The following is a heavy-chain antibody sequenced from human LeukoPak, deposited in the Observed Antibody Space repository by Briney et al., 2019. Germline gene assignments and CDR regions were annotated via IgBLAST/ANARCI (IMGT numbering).Heavy chain of an antibody. D-gene: IGHD3-10*01. J-gene: IGHJ4*02. CDR3: AKKEEYYFDY. CDR1: GFTFSSDA. CDR2: ISSSGSTM. Sequence: GGSLRLSCAASGFTFSSDAMNWVRQAPGKGLEWVSYISSSGSTMYYANSVKGRFTISRGNAKNSLYLQMNSLRAEDTAVYYCAKKEEYYFDYWGQGTLVTVSS. V-gene: IGHV3-48*03.